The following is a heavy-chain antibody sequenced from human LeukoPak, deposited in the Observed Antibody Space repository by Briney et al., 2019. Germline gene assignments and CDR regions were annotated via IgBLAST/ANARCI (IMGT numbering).Heavy chain of an antibody. D-gene: IGHD3-10*01. CDR2: IYPGDSDT. V-gene: IGHV5-51*01. CDR1: EYSFTSYW. J-gene: IGHJ3*02. CDR3: ARQAIISSFDI. Sequence: GESLKISCKGSEYSFTSYWIGWVRQMPGKGLEWMGVIYPGDSDTRYSPSFQGQVTISADKSFSTAYLQWSSLKASDTAMYYCARQAIISSFDIWGQGTMVTVSS.